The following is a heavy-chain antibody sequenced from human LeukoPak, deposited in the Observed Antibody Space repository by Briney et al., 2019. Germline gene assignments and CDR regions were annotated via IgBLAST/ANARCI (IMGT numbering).Heavy chain of an antibody. J-gene: IGHJ6*02. V-gene: IGHV3-23*01. Sequence: PGGPLRLSCAASGFTFSSYAMSWVRQAPGKGLEWVSAISGSGGSTYYADSVKGRFTISRDNSKNTLYLQMNSLRAEDTAVYYCAKGIRSYYYYGMDVWGQGATVTVSS. CDR1: GFTFSSYA. CDR3: AKGIRSYYYYGMDV. CDR2: ISGSGGST. D-gene: IGHD4-17*01.